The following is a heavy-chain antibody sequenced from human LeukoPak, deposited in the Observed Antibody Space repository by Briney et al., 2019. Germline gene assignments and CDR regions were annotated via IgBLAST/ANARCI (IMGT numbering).Heavy chain of an antibody. CDR1: GGSFSGYY. CDR2: INHSGST. Sequence: KSSETLSLTCAVYGGSFSGYYWSWIRQPPGKGLEWIGEINHSGSTNYNPPLKSRVTISVDTSKNQFSLKLSSVTAADTAVYYCARGPPYYYDSSGYYCRWGQGTLVTVSS. CDR3: ARGPPYYYDSSGYYCR. D-gene: IGHD3-22*01. J-gene: IGHJ4*02. V-gene: IGHV4-34*01.